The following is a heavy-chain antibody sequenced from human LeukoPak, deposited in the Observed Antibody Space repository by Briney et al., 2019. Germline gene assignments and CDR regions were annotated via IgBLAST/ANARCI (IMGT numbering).Heavy chain of an antibody. J-gene: IGHJ3*01. D-gene: IGHD3-3*01. Sequence: GGSLRLSCAPSGFSFSTYEMNWVRQAPGKGLEWISYISRSGSTTYYTDSVKGRFTISRDNAKNSLYLQMNSLRAEDTAVYYCATQGRSAMLGIWGQGTMVSVSS. V-gene: IGHV3-48*03. CDR3: ATQGRSAMLGI. CDR1: GFSFSTYE. CDR2: ISRSGSTT.